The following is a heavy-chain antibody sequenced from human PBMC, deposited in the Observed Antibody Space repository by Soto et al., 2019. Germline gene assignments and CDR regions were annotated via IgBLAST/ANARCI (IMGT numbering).Heavy chain of an antibody. V-gene: IGHV1-24*01. Sequence: QVQLVQSGAEVTKPGASVKVSCKVSGYPFTELSMHWVRQAPGKGLEWLGGYKPEEGETMSAQKFQGRLTITEDISTDTAHMELRSMRSEDAAMYYWATDITKAPGREDHWGQGTLVTVSS. CDR2: YKPEEGET. CDR1: GYPFTELS. J-gene: IGHJ4*02. D-gene: IGHD1-20*01. CDR3: ATDITKAPGREDH.